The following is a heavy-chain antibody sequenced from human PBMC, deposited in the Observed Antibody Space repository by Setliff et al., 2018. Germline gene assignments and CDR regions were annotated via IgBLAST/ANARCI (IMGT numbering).Heavy chain of an antibody. CDR3: ARCSNWNSHYPHFTS. CDR1: EFTFNKYW. V-gene: IGHV3-7*03. J-gene: IGHJ5*02. D-gene: IGHD1-1*01. CDR2: IDPDGIGK. Sequence: PGGSLRLSCAASEFTFNKYWMTWVRQAPGKGLEWVANIDPDGIGKYYIDSVRGRFTISRDNAQKTLYLHMNSLRDEDTATYYCARCSNWNSHYPHFTSWGQGTLVTVSS.